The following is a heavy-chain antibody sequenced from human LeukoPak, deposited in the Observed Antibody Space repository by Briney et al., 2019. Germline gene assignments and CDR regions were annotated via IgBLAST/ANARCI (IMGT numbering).Heavy chain of an antibody. CDR2: ISWNGGST. CDR1: GFTFSSYA. Sequence: RAGGSLRLSCAASGFTFSSYAMSWVRQAPGKGLEWVSGISWNGGSTGYADSVKGRFTISRDNAKNSLSLQMNSLRAEDTALYYCARAHCSSTSCPGDYWGQGTLVTVSS. J-gene: IGHJ4*02. CDR3: ARAHCSSTSCPGDY. D-gene: IGHD2-2*01. V-gene: IGHV3-20*04.